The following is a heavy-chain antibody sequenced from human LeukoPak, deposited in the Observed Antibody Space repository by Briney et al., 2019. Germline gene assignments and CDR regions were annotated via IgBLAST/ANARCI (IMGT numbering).Heavy chain of an antibody. J-gene: IGHJ4*02. D-gene: IGHD3-10*01. Sequence: PGGSLRLSCAASGFTFSSYAMSWVRQAPGKGLEWVSAISGSGDGTYYADSVKGRFTFPRDNSKNTLYLQMNSLRAEDTAVYFCAMRGAAGSYLGYFDSWGQGTLVTVSS. CDR2: ISGSGDGT. CDR3: AMRGAAGSYLGYFDS. V-gene: IGHV3-23*01. CDR1: GFTFSSYA.